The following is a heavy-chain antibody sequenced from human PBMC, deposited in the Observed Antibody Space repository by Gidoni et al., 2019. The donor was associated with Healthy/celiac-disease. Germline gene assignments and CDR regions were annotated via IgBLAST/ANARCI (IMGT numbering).Heavy chain of an antibody. Sequence: VQLQESGPGMVKASETLSLTCTVSGGSISSNYWGWIRQPPGKGLEWFEYIYYSGSTNYNPSLKSRVTIAVDTSKNQFSLKLSSVAAADTAVYYCARGRGLIDYWGQGTLVTVSS. V-gene: IGHV4-59*01. D-gene: IGHD3-10*01. J-gene: IGHJ4*02. CDR1: GGSISSNY. CDR3: ARGRGLIDY. CDR2: IYYSGST.